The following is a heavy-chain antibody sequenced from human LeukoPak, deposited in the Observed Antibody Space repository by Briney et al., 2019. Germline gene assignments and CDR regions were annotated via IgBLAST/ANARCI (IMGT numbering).Heavy chain of an antibody. CDR3: AKERGYDSSGYYYVVLSGDFDY. CDR2: SSGSGGST. J-gene: IGHJ4*02. Sequence: GESLRLSCAASGFTFSSYAISSVRQAPGKGLERVSASSGSGGSTYYADSVKGRFTISRDNSKNTLYLQMNSLRAEDTAVYYCAKERGYDSSGYYYVVLSGDFDYWGQGTLVTVSS. CDR1: GFTFSSYA. D-gene: IGHD3-22*01. V-gene: IGHV3-23*01.